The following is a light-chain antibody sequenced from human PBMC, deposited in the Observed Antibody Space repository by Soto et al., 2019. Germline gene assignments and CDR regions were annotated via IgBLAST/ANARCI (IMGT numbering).Light chain of an antibody. CDR2: GAS. V-gene: IGKV3-20*01. J-gene: IGKJ1*01. CDR3: HQYGSSPAT. CDR1: QSVSSSY. Sequence: MTQSPATLSVSPGERAALSCRASQSVSSSYLAWYQQRPGQAPRLLIYGASSRATGIPDRFSGSGSGTDFTLTISRLEPEDFAVYYCHQYGSSPATFGQGTKVDIK.